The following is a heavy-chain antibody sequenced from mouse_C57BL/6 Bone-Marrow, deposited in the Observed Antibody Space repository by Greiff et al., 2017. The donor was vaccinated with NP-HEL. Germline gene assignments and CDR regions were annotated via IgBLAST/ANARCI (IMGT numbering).Heavy chain of an antibody. CDR3: TTYSIYYYGP. J-gene: IGHJ3*01. CDR1: GYTFTSYW. Sequence: VQLQQPGAELVKPGASVKLSCKASGYTFTSYWMHWVKQRPGQGLEWIGMIHPNSGSTNYNEKFKSKATLTVDKSSSTAYLQLSSLTSEDTAVYYCTTYSIYYYGPWGQGTLVTVSA. V-gene: IGHV1-64*01. CDR2: IHPNSGST. D-gene: IGHD1-1*01.